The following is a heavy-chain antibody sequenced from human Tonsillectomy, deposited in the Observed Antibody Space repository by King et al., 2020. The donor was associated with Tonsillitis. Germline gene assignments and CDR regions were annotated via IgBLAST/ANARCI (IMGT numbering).Heavy chain of an antibody. Sequence: VQLVESGGGVVQPGRSLRLSCAASGFTFSNYAMHWVRQAPGKGLEWVAVISYDGINKYYADSVKGRFTISRDNSKNSLYLQMNSLRAEDTAVYYCARALVGATDDYWGQGTLVTVSS. J-gene: IGHJ4*02. D-gene: IGHD1-26*01. CDR2: ISYDGINK. CDR1: GFTFSNYA. CDR3: ARALVGATDDY. V-gene: IGHV3-30-3*01.